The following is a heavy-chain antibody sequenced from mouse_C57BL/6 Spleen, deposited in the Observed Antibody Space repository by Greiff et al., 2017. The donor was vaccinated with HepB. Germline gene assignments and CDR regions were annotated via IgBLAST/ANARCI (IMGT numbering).Heavy chain of an antibody. D-gene: IGHD1-1*01. CDR3: ARNLWAYYYGSSYDYYAMDY. J-gene: IGHJ4*01. Sequence: EVKLVESGGGLVKPGGSLKLSCAASGFTFSDYGMHWVRQAPEKGLEWVAYISSGSSTIYYADTVKGRYTISRDNAKNTLFLQMTSLRSEDTAMYYCARNLWAYYYGSSYDYYAMDYWGQGTSVTVSS. V-gene: IGHV5-17*01. CDR1: GFTFSDYG. CDR2: ISSGSSTI.